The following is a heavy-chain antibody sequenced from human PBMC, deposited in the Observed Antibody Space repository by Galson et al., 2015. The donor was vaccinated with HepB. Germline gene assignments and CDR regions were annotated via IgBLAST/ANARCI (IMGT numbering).Heavy chain of an antibody. CDR2: ARNKANSYTT. J-gene: IGHJ4*02. CDR3: TRLTTTNTWSDY. Sequence: SLRLSCAASGFTFSDHYMDWVRQAPGKGLEWVGRARNKANSYTTEYAASVKGRFTISRDDSKNSLYLQLSSLKTEDTAVYYCTRLTTTNTWSDYWGQGTLVTVSS. D-gene: IGHD1-1*01. CDR1: GFTFSDHY. V-gene: IGHV3-72*01.